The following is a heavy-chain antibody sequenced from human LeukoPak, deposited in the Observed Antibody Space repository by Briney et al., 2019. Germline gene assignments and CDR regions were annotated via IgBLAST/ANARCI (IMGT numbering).Heavy chain of an antibody. J-gene: IGHJ6*02. CDR3: ARDFVRGARSPYYYYGMDV. V-gene: IGHV1-18*01. D-gene: IGHD3-10*02. Sequence: GASVKVSCKASGYTFTSYGISWVRQAPGQGLEWMGWISAYSGNTNYAQKLQGRVTMTTDTSTSTAYMELRSLRSDDTAVYYCARDFVRGARSPYYYYGMDVWGQGTTVTVSS. CDR2: ISAYSGNT. CDR1: GYTFTSYG.